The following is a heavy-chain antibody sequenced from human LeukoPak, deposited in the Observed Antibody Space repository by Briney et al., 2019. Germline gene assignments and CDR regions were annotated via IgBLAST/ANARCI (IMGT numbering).Heavy chain of an antibody. CDR3: ARVLTGDFWSGYYWYYFDY. CDR2: IYNSANT. Sequence: SQTLSLTCTVSGGSISSGSHYWSWIRQPAGKGLEWIGRIYNSANTNYNPSLKSRVTISVDTSKNQFSLKLSSVTAADTAVYYCARVLTGDFWSGYYWYYFDYWGQGTLVTVSS. V-gene: IGHV4-61*02. D-gene: IGHD3-3*01. J-gene: IGHJ4*02. CDR1: GGSISSGSHY.